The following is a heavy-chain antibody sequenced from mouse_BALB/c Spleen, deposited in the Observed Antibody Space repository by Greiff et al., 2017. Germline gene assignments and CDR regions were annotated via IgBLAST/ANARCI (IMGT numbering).Heavy chain of an antibody. Sequence: VQLKESGPGLVAPSQSLSITCTVSGFSLTSYGVHWVRQPPGKGLEWLGVIWAGGSTNYNSALMSRLSISKDNSKSQVFLKMNSLQTDDTAMYYCAREGLRYWYFDVWGAGTTVTVSS. CDR3: AREGLRYWYFDV. CDR2: IWAGGST. J-gene: IGHJ1*01. V-gene: IGHV2-9*02. CDR1: GFSLTSYG.